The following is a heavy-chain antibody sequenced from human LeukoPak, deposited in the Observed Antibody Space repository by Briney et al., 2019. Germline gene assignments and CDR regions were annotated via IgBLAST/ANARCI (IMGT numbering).Heavy chain of an antibody. V-gene: IGHV3-33*01. J-gene: IGHJ4*02. D-gene: IGHD4-17*01. CDR2: IWYDGSNK. Sequence: GGSLRLSCAASGFTFSSYGMHWVRQAPGKGLEWVAVIWYDGSNKYYADSVKGRFTISRDNSKNTLYLQMNSLRAEDTVVYYCARGGHGDYFDYWGQGTLVTVSS. CDR3: ARGGHGDYFDY. CDR1: GFTFSSYG.